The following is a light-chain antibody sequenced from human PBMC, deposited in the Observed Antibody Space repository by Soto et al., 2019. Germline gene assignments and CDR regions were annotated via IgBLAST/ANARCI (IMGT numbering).Light chain of an antibody. CDR2: RNN. CDR1: SSNIGAGYD. CDR3: HSYDSSLSGSV. J-gene: IGLJ3*02. V-gene: IGLV1-40*01. Sequence: QSVLTQPPSVSGAPGQRVTISCTGSSSNIGAGYDVHWYQQLPGTAPKLLIYRNNNRPSGVPDRFSGSKSGTSASLAITGLQADDEADYYCHSYDSSLSGSVFGGGTKLTVL.